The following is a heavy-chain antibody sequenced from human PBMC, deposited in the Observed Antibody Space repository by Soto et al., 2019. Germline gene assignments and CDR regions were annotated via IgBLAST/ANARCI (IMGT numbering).Heavy chain of an antibody. D-gene: IGHD2-2*01. J-gene: IGHJ4*02. Sequence: SETLSLTCTVSGGSISSYYGSWIRQPPGKGLEWIGYFYHSGSTHYNPSLKSRVTISVHTSKNQISLKLSSVTAADTAVYYCAKDRQPDGRWPFDHWGQGTLVTVSS. CDR3: AKDRQPDGRWPFDH. CDR1: GGSISSYY. V-gene: IGHV4-59*01. CDR2: FYHSGST.